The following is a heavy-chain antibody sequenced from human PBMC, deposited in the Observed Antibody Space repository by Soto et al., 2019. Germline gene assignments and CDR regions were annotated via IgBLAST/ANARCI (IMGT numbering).Heavy chain of an antibody. V-gene: IGHV1-69*01. CDR3: ASGASRWYPYFFDS. CDR1: EGTFNSYA. CDR2: IIPYYNTL. J-gene: IGHJ4*02. D-gene: IGHD6-13*01. Sequence: QAQVVQSGAEVRKPGSSVKLSCKASEGTFNSYAIAWVRQAPGQGLEWMGGIIPYYNTLNYAQKFQDRVTITADDSTNTVYMELSSLRSDDTAFYFWASGASRWYPYFFDSWAQGTLFTVSS.